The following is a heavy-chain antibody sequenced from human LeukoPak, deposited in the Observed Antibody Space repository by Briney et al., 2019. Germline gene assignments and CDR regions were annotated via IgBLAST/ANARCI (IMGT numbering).Heavy chain of an antibody. CDR1: GFTFTSSA. V-gene: IGHV1-58*01. D-gene: IGHD3-22*01. CDR3: ARNRNEQYYYDSGGYQDY. CDR2: IVAGSGNT. Sequence: TSVKVSCKASGFTFTSSAVQWVRQARGQRLEWIGWIVAGSGNTNYAQKFQERVTITRDMSTSTAYMELSSLRSEDTAVYYCARNRNEQYYYDSGGYQDYWGQGTLVTVSS. J-gene: IGHJ4*02.